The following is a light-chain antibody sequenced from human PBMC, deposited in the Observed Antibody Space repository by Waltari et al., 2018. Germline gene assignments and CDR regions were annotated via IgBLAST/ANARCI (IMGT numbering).Light chain of an antibody. V-gene: IGLV1-44*01. CDR2: SNT. J-gene: IGLJ2*01. CDR3: AAWDDSLNGVV. Sequence: QSVVTQPPSASGTPGQRVTIPCSGSSPNIGRHSVNWYQQLPGTAPKLLIYSNTQWPSGVPDRVSGSKSGTSASLAISGLQSEDEADYYCAAWDDSLNGVVFGGGTKLTVL. CDR1: SPNIGRHS.